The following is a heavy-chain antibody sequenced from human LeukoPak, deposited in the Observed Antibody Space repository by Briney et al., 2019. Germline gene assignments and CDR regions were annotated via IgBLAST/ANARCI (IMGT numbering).Heavy chain of an antibody. CDR1: GFTFSSYA. Sequence: GGSLRLSCSASGFTFSSYAMHWVRQAPGKGLEYVSAISSNGGSTYYADSVKGRFTISRDNSKNTLYLQMSSLRAEDTAVYYCVKELVTFGGVWGYFDYWGQGTLVTVPS. V-gene: IGHV3-64D*06. D-gene: IGHD3-16*01. CDR2: ISSNGGST. J-gene: IGHJ4*02. CDR3: VKELVTFGGVWGYFDY.